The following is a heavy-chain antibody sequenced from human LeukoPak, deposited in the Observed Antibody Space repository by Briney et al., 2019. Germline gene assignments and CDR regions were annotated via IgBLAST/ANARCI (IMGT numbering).Heavy chain of an antibody. CDR1: GFTFSSYR. CDR3: ARYYCSSTSCYTPYYMDV. CDR2: ISSSSSYI. D-gene: IGHD2-2*02. V-gene: IGHV3-21*01. Sequence: GGSLRLSCAASGFTFSSYRMNWVRQAPGKGLEWVSSISSSSSYIYYADSVKGRFTISRDNAKNSLYLQMNSLRAEDTAVYYCARYYCSSTSCYTPYYMDVWGKGTTVTVSS. J-gene: IGHJ6*03.